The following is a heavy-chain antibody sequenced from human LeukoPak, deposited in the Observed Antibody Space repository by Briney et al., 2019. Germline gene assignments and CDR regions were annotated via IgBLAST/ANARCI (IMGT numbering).Heavy chain of an antibody. CDR2: ISGSGGST. Sequence: GGSLRLSCAASGFTFSSYAMSWVRQAPGKGLEWVSAISGSGGSTYYADSVKGRFTISRDNSKNTLYLQMNSLRDDDTAVYYCARLSYDSGTHYTVYKYWGQGTLVTVSS. J-gene: IGHJ4*02. V-gene: IGHV3-23*01. CDR3: ARLSYDSGTHYTVYKY. CDR1: GFTFSSYA. D-gene: IGHD3-10*01.